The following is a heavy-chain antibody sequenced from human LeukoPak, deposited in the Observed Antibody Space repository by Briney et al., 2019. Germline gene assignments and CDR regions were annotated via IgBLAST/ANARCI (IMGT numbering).Heavy chain of an antibody. J-gene: IGHJ4*02. CDR1: GYTFTDYD. Sequence: ASVKVSCKPSGYTFTDYDINWVRQATGQGLEWMGWMNPNSGNTAYAQKIQGRVTMTRNTSISTAYMELSSLRSEDTAVYYCARGGPRFPRSGWDIHFDYWGQGTLVTVSS. D-gene: IGHD6-19*01. CDR3: ARGGPRFPRSGWDIHFDY. CDR2: MNPNSGNT. V-gene: IGHV1-8*01.